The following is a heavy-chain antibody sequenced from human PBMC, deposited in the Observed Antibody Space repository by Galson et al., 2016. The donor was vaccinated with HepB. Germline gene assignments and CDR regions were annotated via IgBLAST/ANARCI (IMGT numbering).Heavy chain of an antibody. Sequence: QSGAEVKKPGESLKISCKGSGYSFRSYWIGWVRQMPGKGLEWMGIIYPGDSETRYSLSFQGQVNISVDKSMKTAYLQWSSLKASDTARYYCARGGNWFDPWGQGTLVTVSS. D-gene: IGHD1-14*01. V-gene: IGHV5-51*01. CDR1: GYSFRSYW. CDR2: IYPGDSET. CDR3: ARGGNWFDP. J-gene: IGHJ5*02.